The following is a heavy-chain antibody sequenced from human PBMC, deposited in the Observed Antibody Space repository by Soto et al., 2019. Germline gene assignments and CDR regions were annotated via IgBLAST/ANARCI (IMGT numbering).Heavy chain of an antibody. CDR1: GFTFSSYG. D-gene: IGHD6-6*01. CDR3: ARGGAARTDY. Sequence: EVQLVESGGGLVQPGGSLRLSCAASGFTFSSYGMNWVRQAPGKGLAWVSYISSGRPTIQYADSVKGRFTISRDNAKNSLYLQMSNLRDEYTAVYYCARGGAARTDYWGQGTLVTVSS. V-gene: IGHV3-48*02. CDR2: ISSGRPTI. J-gene: IGHJ4*02.